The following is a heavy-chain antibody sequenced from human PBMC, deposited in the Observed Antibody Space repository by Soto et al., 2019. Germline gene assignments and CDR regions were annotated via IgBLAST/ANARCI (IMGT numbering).Heavy chain of an antibody. CDR2: IYVGDSDT. J-gene: IGHJ4*02. D-gene: IGHD1-20*01. Sequence: VVPIQVRWRGAWYRFVSFWVGRVRQVPGKGLEWMGIIYVGDSDTRYSPSFQGQVTISADKSISTAYLQWSSLKASDTAMYYCARAITETLHPYRFDFWGQGTLGTVPS. V-gene: IGHV5-51*01. CDR1: WYRFVSFW. CDR3: ARAITETLHPYRFDF.